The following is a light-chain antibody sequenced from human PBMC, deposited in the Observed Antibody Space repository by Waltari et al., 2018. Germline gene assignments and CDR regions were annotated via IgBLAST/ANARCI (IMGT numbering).Light chain of an antibody. CDR1: ALPKQD. CDR2: RDT. CDR3: QSADSSGNYVV. J-gene: IGLJ2*01. V-gene: IGLV3-25*03. Sequence: SYELTQPPSVSVSPGQTARITCSGDALPKQDASWYQQRPGQAPVLVIYRDTERPSGIPERFSGSSSGTIVTLTISGVQAEDEADYYCQSADSSGNYVVFGGGTKLTVL.